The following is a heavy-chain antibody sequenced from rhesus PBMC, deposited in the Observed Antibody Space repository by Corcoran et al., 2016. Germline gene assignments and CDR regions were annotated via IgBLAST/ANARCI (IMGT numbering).Heavy chain of an antibody. CDR3: AKGATVTTSEWYFDY. J-gene: IGHJ4*01. Sequence: EVQLVQSGATVKKPGASVKVSCKVSGYTFTELSMNWVRQAHGKGLEWMGGVDPVYGEIIHAEKFQGRVTMTEDTSTDTAYMELSSLRSEDTAVYYCAKGATVTTSEWYFDYWGQGVLVTVSS. V-gene: IGHV1-156*01. D-gene: IGHD4-23*01. CDR1: GYTFTELS. CDR2: VDPVYGEI.